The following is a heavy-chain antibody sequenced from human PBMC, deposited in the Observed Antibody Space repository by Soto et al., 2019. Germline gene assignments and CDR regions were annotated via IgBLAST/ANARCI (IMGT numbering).Heavy chain of an antibody. D-gene: IGHD6-13*01. J-gene: IGHJ4*02. Sequence: SETLSLTCTVSGGSISSSSYYWGWIRQPPGKGLEWIGSIYYSGSTYYNPSLKSRVTISVDTSKNQFSLKLSSVTAADTAVYYCARLVLFLIAAADPRPYYFDYWGQGTLVTVSS. CDR1: GGSISSSSYY. CDR3: ARLVLFLIAAADPRPYYFDY. V-gene: IGHV4-39*01. CDR2: IYYSGST.